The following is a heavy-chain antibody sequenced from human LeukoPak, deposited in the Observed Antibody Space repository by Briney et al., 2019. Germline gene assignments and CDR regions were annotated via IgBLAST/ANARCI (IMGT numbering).Heavy chain of an antibody. CDR2: ISSSSTYI. J-gene: IGHJ4*02. Sequence: PGGSLRLSCAASGFSFSTYYVNWVRQAPGKGLEWVSCISSSSTYIYYADSVRGRFAISRDNAKNSLYPQMNSLRADDTAVYYCARENHGSFDYWGQGSLVTVSS. CDR3: ARENHGSFDY. V-gene: IGHV3-21*01. CDR1: GFSFSTYY. D-gene: IGHD1-14*01.